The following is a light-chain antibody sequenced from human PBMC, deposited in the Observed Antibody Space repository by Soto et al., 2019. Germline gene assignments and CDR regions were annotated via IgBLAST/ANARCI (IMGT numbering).Light chain of an antibody. CDR2: GAS. CDR3: QQRDSWPIT. Sequence: EIVMTQSPATLSVSPGERATLSCRASQSVSSNLVWYQQKPGQAPRLLIFGASNRATGIPTRFSGSGSGTDFTLTINSLEPDDFAVYYCQQRDSWPITFGQGTGLEI. V-gene: IGKV3-11*01. CDR1: QSVSSN. J-gene: IGKJ5*01.